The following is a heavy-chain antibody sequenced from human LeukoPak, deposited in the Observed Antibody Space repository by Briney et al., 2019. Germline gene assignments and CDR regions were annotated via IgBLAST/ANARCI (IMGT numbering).Heavy chain of an antibody. CDR1: GGSISSGSYY. V-gene: IGHV4-39*01. J-gene: IGHJ4*02. CDR2: IYYSGST. CDR3: AIPPFGPHPTDC. Sequence: SETLSLTCTVSGGSISSGSYYWSWIRQPPGKGLEWIGSIYYSGSTYYNPSLKSRVTISVDTSKNQFSLKLSSVTAADTAVYYCAIPPFGPHPTDCWGQGTLVTASS. D-gene: IGHD3-16*01.